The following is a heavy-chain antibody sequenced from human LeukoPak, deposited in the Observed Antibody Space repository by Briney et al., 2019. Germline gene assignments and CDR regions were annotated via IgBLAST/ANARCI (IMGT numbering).Heavy chain of an antibody. J-gene: IGHJ4*02. Sequence: GGSLRLSCAASGFTFSSYRMNWVRQAPGKGLEWVSSISSSSSYIYYADSVKGRFTVSRDNAKKSLYLQMNSLRAEDMAVYYCARGSYPDVDTAMAYDYWGQGTLVTVSS. CDR3: ARGSYPDVDTAMAYDY. CDR1: GFTFSSYR. V-gene: IGHV3-21*01. CDR2: ISSSSSYI. D-gene: IGHD5-18*01.